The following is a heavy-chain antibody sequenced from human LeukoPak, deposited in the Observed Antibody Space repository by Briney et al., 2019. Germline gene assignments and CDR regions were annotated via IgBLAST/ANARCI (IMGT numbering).Heavy chain of an antibody. CDR3: ARSGSYPHLVW. V-gene: IGHV4-34*01. J-gene: IGHJ4*02. D-gene: IGHD1-26*01. Sequence: SETLSLTCAVYGGSFSGYYWSWIRQPPGKGLEWIGEINHSGSTNYNPSLKSRVIISVDTSKNQFSLKLSSVTAADTAVYYCARSGSYPHLVWWGQGTLVTVPS. CDR2: INHSGST. CDR1: GGSFSGYY.